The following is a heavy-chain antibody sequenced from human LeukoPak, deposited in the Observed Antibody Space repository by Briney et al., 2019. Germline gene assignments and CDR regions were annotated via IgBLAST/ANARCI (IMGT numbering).Heavy chain of an antibody. Sequence: KPGGSLRLSCAASGFTFSNAWMSWVRQAPGKGLEWVGRIKSKTDGGTTDYAAPVKGRFTISRNDSKNTLDLQMNSLKTEDTAVYYCTTGVNEYYGSGTYPPLDAFDIWGQGTMVTVSS. CDR3: TTGVNEYYGSGTYPPLDAFDI. V-gene: IGHV3-15*01. J-gene: IGHJ3*02. CDR1: GFTFSNAW. D-gene: IGHD3-10*01. CDR2: IKSKTDGGTT.